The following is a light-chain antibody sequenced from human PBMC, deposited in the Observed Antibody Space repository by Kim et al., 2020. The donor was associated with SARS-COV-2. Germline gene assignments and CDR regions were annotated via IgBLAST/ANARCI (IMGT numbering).Light chain of an antibody. V-gene: IGKV2-28*01. J-gene: IGKJ4*01. CDR1: QSLLHSNGYNY. CDR3: MQALQTPST. CDR2: LGS. Sequence: DIVMTQSPLSLPVTTGEPASISCRSSQSLLHSNGYNYLDWYLQKPGQSPQLLIYLGSNRASGVPDRFSGSGSGTDFTLKISRVEAEDVGVYYCMQALQTPSTFGGGTKVDIK.